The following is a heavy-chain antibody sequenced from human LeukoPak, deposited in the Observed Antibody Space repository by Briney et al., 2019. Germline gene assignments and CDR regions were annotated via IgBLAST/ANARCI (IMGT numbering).Heavy chain of an antibody. CDR2: ISSSSSYI. V-gene: IGHV3-21*01. J-gene: IGHJ4*02. D-gene: IGHD1-7*01. Sequence: GGSLRLSCAASGFTVSSNYMSWVRQAPGKGLEWVSSISSSSSYIYYADSVKGRFTISRDNAKNSLYLQMNSLRAEDTAVYYCARGNWNYDLWGQGTLVTVSS. CDR3: ARGNWNYDL. CDR1: GFTVSSNY.